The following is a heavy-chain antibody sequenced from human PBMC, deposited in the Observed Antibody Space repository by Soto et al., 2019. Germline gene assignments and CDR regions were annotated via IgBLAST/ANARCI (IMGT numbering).Heavy chain of an antibody. CDR3: ARYKGYCSGGSCYYYYYMDV. CDR2: ISTTGSTI. V-gene: IGHV3-48*01. J-gene: IGHJ6*03. CDR1: GFTFSTYS. Sequence: GGSLRLSCAASGFTFSTYSMNWVRQAPGKGLEWVSYISTTGSTIYYADSVKGRFTISRDNAKNSLYLQMTSLRAEDTAVYYCARYKGYCSGGSCYYYYYMDVWVKGTTVTVSS. D-gene: IGHD2-15*01.